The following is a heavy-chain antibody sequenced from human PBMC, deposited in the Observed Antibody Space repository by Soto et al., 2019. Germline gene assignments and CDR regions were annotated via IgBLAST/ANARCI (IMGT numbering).Heavy chain of an antibody. Sequence: PSETLSLTCTVSGGSISGGVGGLYYWSWIRQPPGKGLEWIGYIYYSGSTNYNPSLKSRVTISVDTSKNQFSLKLSSVTAADTAVYYCAKGADYYYYYMDVWGKGTTVTVSS. CDR2: IYYSGST. CDR3: AKGADYYYYYMDV. V-gene: IGHV4-61*08. CDR1: GGSISGGVGGLYY. J-gene: IGHJ6*03.